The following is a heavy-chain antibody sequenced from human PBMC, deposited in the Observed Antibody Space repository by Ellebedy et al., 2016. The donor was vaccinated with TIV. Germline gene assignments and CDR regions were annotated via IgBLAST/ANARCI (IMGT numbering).Heavy chain of an antibody. V-gene: IGHV3-23*01. CDR3: ARARLAVAGTFFDY. J-gene: IGHJ4*02. CDR2: IVGSGA. D-gene: IGHD6-19*01. CDR1: GFTXXRYA. Sequence: GESLKISCAASGFTXXRYAXXWVPXXPGKGLEWVSGIVGSGAQKYADSVKGRFTISRDNSKGTVDLQMNSLRVEDTAEYYCARARLAVAGTFFDYWGQGTLVTVSS.